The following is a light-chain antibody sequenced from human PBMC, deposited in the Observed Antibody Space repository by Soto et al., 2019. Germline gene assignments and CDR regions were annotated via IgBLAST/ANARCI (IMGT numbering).Light chain of an antibody. V-gene: IGLV2-14*01. CDR1: SDDVGGYNF. CDR3: SSNRGSTSYV. Sequence: QSALTQPASVSGSPGQSITMSCTGTSDDVGGYNFVSWYQQHPGEVPKLIIYQVSNRPSGISNRFSGSKSGNTASLTISGLQPEAEADYYCSSNRGSTSYVFGTGTKLTVL. CDR2: QVS. J-gene: IGLJ1*01.